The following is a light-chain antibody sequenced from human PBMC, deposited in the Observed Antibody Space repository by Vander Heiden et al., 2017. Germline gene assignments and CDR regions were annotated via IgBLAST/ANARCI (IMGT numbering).Light chain of an antibody. V-gene: IGKV1-33*01. CDR3: QQFDYLPT. CDR2: DVS. CDR1: HDINNC. J-gene: IGKJ1*01. Sequence: QMTQSPSSLSASVGDRVTIPCQAGHDINNCLNWYHQKPGKAPKLLIYDVSHLESGVPSRFSGSGSGRDFTLTISGLQPEDIGTYYCQQFDYLPTFGPGTKVEI.